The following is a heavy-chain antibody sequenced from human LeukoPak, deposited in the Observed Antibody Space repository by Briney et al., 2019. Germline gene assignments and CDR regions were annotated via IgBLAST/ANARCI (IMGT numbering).Heavy chain of an antibody. V-gene: IGHV3-64*01. D-gene: IGHD2-21*01. J-gene: IGHJ4*02. CDR2: ISSNGGST. Sequence: AGGSLRLSCAASGFTFSSYAMHWVRQAPGKGLEYVSAISSNGGSTYYANSVKGRFTISRDNSKNTLYLQMGSLRAEDTAVYYCARSGISRRYYFDYWGQGTLVTVSS. CDR1: GFTFSSYA. CDR3: ARSGISRRYYFDY.